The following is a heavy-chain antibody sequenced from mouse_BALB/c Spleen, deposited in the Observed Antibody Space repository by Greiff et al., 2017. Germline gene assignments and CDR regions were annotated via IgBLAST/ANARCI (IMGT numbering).Heavy chain of an antibody. CDR1: GYSITSDYA. V-gene: IGHV3-2*02. Sequence: EVKLMESGPGLVKPSQSLSLTCTVTGYSITSDYAWNWIRQFPGNKLEWMGYISYSGSTSYNPSLKSRISITRDTSKNQFFLQLNSVTTEDTATYYCARHVIYAMDYWGQGTSVTVSS. CDR2: ISYSGST. CDR3: ARHVIYAMDY. J-gene: IGHJ4*01.